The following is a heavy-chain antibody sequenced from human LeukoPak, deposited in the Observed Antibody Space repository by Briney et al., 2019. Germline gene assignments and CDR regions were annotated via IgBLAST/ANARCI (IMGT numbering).Heavy chain of an antibody. J-gene: IGHJ6*03. V-gene: IGHV3-30*02. CDR2: IRYDGSNK. CDR3: AKDGIAAAFYYYYMAV. CDR1: GFTFSSYG. Sequence: GGSLRLSCAASGFTFSSYGMHWVRQAPGKGLEWVAFIRYDGSNKYYADSVKGRFTISRDNSNNTLYLQMNSLRAEDTAVYYCAKDGIAAAFYYYYMAVWGKGTTVTVSS. D-gene: IGHD6-13*01.